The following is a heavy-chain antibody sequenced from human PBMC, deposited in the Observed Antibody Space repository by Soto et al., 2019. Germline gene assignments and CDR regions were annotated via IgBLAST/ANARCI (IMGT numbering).Heavy chain of an antibody. CDR3: ARGSYQPLPYPNWFDP. V-gene: IGHV4-34*01. CDR1: GGSFSGYY. Sequence: PSETLSLTCAVYGGSFSGYYWSWIRQPPGKGLEWIGEINHSGSTNYNPALKSRVTISVDTSKNQFSLKLSSVTAADTAVYYCARGSYQPLPYPNWFDPWGQGTLVTVSS. J-gene: IGHJ5*02. CDR2: INHSGST. D-gene: IGHD2-2*01.